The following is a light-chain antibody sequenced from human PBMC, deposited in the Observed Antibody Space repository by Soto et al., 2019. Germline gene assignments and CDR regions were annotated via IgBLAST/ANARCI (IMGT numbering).Light chain of an antibody. CDR3: CSYEGAYNWM. Sequence: QSVLTQPRSVSGSPGQSVTISCTGTSSDVGGYDYVSWCQQHPGKAPKLLIYDVTRRPSGVPDRFSGSKSGNTASLTISGLQAEDEADYYCCSYEGAYNWMFGGGTKLTVL. V-gene: IGLV2-11*01. J-gene: IGLJ3*02. CDR1: SSDVGGYDY. CDR2: DVT.